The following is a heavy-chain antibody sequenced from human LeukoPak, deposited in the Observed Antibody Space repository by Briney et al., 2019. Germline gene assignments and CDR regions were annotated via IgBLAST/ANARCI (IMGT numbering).Heavy chain of an antibody. CDR2: MNPNSGNT. Sequence: ASVKVSCKASGYTITSYDINWVRQATGQGLEWMGWMNPNSGNTGYAQKFQGRVTMTRNTSISTAYMELSSLRSEDTAVYYCARASPYAYGYYGMDVWGQGTTVTVSS. V-gene: IGHV1-8*01. D-gene: IGHD4-17*01. CDR3: ARASPYAYGYYGMDV. J-gene: IGHJ6*02. CDR1: GYTITSYD.